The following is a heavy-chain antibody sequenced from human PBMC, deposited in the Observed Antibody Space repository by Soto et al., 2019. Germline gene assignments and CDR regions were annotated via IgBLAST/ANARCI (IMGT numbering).Heavy chain of an antibody. J-gene: IGHJ6*02. D-gene: IGHD6-19*01. V-gene: IGHV4-34*01. CDR2: INNSGST. CDR3: ARRIAVAGKPSPSYYYGMDV. Sequence: QVQLQQWGAGLLKPSETLSLTCAVYGGSLSGYYWSWIRQPPGKGLEWIGEINNSGSTNSNPSLKSRVTISVDTSKNQFSLKLSSVTAADTAVYYCARRIAVAGKPSPSYYYGMDVWGQGTTVTVAS. CDR1: GGSLSGYY.